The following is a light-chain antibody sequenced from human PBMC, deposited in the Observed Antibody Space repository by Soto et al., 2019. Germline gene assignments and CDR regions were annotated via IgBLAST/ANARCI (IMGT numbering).Light chain of an antibody. CDR3: QQYTSHSRK. Sequence: DIQMTQSPSTLSASVGDRVTITCRASQSISSWLAWYQQKPGKAPKLLMYKASNLESGVPSRFSGSGFGTEFTLTISSLQPDDFATYFCQQYTSHSRKLGQGTKVDIK. J-gene: IGKJ1*01. CDR2: KAS. V-gene: IGKV1-5*03. CDR1: QSISSW.